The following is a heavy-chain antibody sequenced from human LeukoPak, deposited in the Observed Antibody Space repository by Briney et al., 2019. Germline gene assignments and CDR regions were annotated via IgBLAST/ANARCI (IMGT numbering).Heavy chain of an antibody. V-gene: IGHV3-7*01. CDR3: ARDATTEVGTVYMDV. D-gene: IGHD6-13*01. CDR2: IKQDGSEK. Sequence: GGSLRLSCAASGVTFSSYWMSWVRQAPGKGLEWVANIKQDGSEKYYVDSVKGRFTISRDNAKNSLYLQMNSLRAEDTAVYYCARDATTEVGTVYMDVWGKGTTVTISS. J-gene: IGHJ6*03. CDR1: GVTFSSYW.